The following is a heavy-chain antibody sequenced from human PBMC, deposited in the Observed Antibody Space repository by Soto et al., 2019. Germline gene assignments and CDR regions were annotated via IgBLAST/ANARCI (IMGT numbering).Heavy chain of an antibody. D-gene: IGHD6-19*01. Sequence: GGSLRLSCVASGFTFSSSFMGWVRQAPGKGLEWVANINQDGGGTYYVDSVEGRFTISRDNAKDSLYLQMNSLRGEDTAVYYCARYFRGSGRYFFDYWGQGTLVTVSS. CDR1: GFTFSSSF. J-gene: IGHJ4*02. CDR3: ARYFRGSGRYFFDY. V-gene: IGHV3-7*03. CDR2: INQDGGGT.